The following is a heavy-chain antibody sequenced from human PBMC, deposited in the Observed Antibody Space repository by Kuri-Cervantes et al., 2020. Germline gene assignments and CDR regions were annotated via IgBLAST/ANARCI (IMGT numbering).Heavy chain of an antibody. D-gene: IGHD3-16*02. CDR2: IYHSGST. J-gene: IGHJ4*02. Sequence: SETLSLTCAVSGGSISSGGYSWSWIRQPPGKGLEWIGSIYHSGSTYYNPSLKSRVTISVDTSKNQFSLKLSSVTAADTAVYYCARGINDYVWGSYHHFDYWGQGTLVTVSS. V-gene: IGHV4-30-2*03. CDR3: ARGINDYVWGSYHHFDY. CDR1: GGSISSGGYS.